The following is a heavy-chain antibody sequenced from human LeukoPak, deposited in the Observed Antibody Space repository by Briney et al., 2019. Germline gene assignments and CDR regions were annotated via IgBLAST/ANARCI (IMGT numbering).Heavy chain of an antibody. CDR3: ARRGTWFDP. CDR2: IYTSGNT. CDR1: GGSFNSFF. D-gene: IGHD3-10*01. J-gene: IGHJ5*02. Sequence: SETLSLTCTVSGGSFNSFFWSWVRQPPGKGLEWIGYIYTSGNTYYSPSLKSRVTISLDTSKNQLSLRLISVTAADAAVYYCARRGTWFDPWGQGTLVTVSS. V-gene: IGHV4-4*09.